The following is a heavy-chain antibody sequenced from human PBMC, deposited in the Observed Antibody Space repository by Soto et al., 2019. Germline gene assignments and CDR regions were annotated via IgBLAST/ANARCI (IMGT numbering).Heavy chain of an antibody. D-gene: IGHD3-22*01. Sequence: ASVKVSCKASGYTFTSCAMHWVRQAPGQRLEWMGWINTGNGNTKYSQKFQGRVTLTRDTSASTAYMELSSLRSEDTAVYYCVRGTSFSDSSGSVRYFDYWGQRTLVTVSS. CDR1: GYTFTSCA. J-gene: IGHJ4*02. V-gene: IGHV1-3*04. CDR3: VRGTSFSDSSGSVRYFDY. CDR2: INTGNGNT.